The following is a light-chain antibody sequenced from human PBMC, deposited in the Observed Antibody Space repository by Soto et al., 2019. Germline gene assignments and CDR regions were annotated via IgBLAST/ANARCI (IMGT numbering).Light chain of an antibody. J-gene: IGLJ1*01. CDR1: SSDVGVFNY. V-gene: IGLV2-14*03. Sequence: QSVLTQPASVSGSPGQSITISCTGTSSDVGVFNYVSWYQQHPGKAPKLMIYDVTNRPSVFSYRFSGSKSGNTASLTISGLQAEDEADYYCNSYTSSSTYVFGTGTKVTVL. CDR3: NSYTSSSTYV. CDR2: DVT.